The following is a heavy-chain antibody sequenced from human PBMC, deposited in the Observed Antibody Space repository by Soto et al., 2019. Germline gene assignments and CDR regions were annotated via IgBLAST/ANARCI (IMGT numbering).Heavy chain of an antibody. V-gene: IGHV3-21*01. J-gene: IGHJ4*02. CDR2: ISSSSSYI. Sequence: PGGSMILSCAASGFPCSGYSMNLVRPAPGKGLEWVSSISSSSSYIYYADSVKGRFTISRDNAKNSLYLQMNSLRAEDTAVYYCARDPGTIVVVVAATPDYWGQGTLVTVSS. D-gene: IGHD2-15*01. CDR1: GFPCSGYS. CDR3: ARDPGTIVVVVAATPDY.